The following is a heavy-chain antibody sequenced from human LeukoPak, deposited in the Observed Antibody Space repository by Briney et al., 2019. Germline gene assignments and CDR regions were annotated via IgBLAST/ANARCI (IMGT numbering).Heavy chain of an antibody. CDR2: IIPIFGTA. D-gene: IGHD5-24*01. CDR1: GGTFSSYA. Sequence: GASVKVSCKASGGTFSSYAISWVRQAPGQGLEWMGGIIPIFGTANYAQKFQGRVTITADESTSTAYMELSSLRSEDTAVYYCARGDGDGYNDYYYFMDVWGKGTTVTVSS. J-gene: IGHJ6*03. V-gene: IGHV1-69*13. CDR3: ARGDGDGYNDYYYFMDV.